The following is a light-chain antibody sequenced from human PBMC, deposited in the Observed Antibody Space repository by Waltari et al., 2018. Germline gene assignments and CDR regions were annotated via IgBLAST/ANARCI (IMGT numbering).Light chain of an antibody. CDR1: RGHSSNI. V-gene: IGLV4-69*01. CDR3: QTGGHGTWV. Sequence: QLVLTQSPSASASLGASVKLTCTLSRGHSSNIIAWHQQQPEKGPRYLMKVNSDGSRSKGDEIPDRFSGSSSGAERYLTISSLQSEDEADYYCQTGGHGTWVFGGGTKLTVL. J-gene: IGLJ3*02. CDR2: VNSDGSR.